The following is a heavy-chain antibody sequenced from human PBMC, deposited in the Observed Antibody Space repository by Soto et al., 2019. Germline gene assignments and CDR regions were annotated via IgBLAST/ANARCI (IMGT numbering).Heavy chain of an antibody. D-gene: IGHD3-22*01. CDR3: ARSLVVIPGDN. J-gene: IGHJ4*02. CDR1: GFTFSSYW. CDR2: IKQDGSEK. Sequence: GGSLRLSCAASGFTFSSYWMSWVRQVPGKGLEWVANIKQDGSEKYYVDSVKGRFTISRDNAKNSLYLQMNSLSAEDTAVYHCARSLVVIPGDNWGQGTLVTVSS. V-gene: IGHV3-7*05.